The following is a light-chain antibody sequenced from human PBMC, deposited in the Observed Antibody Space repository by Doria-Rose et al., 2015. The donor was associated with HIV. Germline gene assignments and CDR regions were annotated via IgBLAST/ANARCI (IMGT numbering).Light chain of an antibody. Sequence: QSVVTQPPSVSGAPGQRVAISCTGSSSNIGAGFDVNWYQQFPGTAPKLPIHGNTNRTSGVPDRYSGSKSGTSASLAISGLRAEDEADYYCQSYDSRLSVYVFGTGTKVTVL. J-gene: IGLJ1*01. CDR3: QSYDSRLSVYV. CDR1: SSNIGAGFD. V-gene: IGLV1-40*02. CDR2: GNT.